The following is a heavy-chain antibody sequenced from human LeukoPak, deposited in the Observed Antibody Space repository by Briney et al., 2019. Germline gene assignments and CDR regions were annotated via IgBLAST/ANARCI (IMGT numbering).Heavy chain of an antibody. D-gene: IGHD1-26*01. CDR1: GDSVSSNSAA. Sequence: SQTLSLTCAISGDSVSSNSAAWNWIRQSPSRGLEWLGRTYYRSKWYNDYAVSVKSRITINPDTTKNQFSLQLNSVTPEDMAVYYCARSKGSYYVAWFDPWGQGTLVTVSS. CDR3: ARSKGSYYVAWFDP. CDR2: TYYRSKWYN. V-gene: IGHV6-1*01. J-gene: IGHJ5*02.